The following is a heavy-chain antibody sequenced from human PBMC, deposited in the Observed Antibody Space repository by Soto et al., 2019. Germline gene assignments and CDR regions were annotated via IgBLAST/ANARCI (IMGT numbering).Heavy chain of an antibody. Sequence: GGALRLPCAASGFSVSSSCKSWVRLAPGKGLEWVSIGYSGGNTYYADSLKGRFTISRDNSKNTLNLQMISLIVEDTVVYYCARVPRIDGYSLYGMDVWGQGTTVTVSS. D-gene: IGHD4-4*01. CDR2: GYSGGNT. J-gene: IGHJ6*02. CDR1: GFSVSSSC. CDR3: ARVPRIDGYSLYGMDV. V-gene: IGHV3-53*01.